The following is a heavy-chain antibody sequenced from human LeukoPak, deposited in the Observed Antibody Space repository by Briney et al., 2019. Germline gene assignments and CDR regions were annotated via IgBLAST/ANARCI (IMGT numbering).Heavy chain of an antibody. J-gene: IGHJ4*02. CDR1: GFTFSSYG. D-gene: IGHD5-12*01. Sequence: GRSLRLSCAASGFTFSSYGMHWVRQAPGKGLEWVAVISYDGSNKYYADSVKGRFTISRDSSKNTLYLQMNSLRAEDTAVYYCANGGQRGYSGYDSPLPDYWGQGTLVTVSS. V-gene: IGHV3-30*18. CDR2: ISYDGSNK. CDR3: ANGGQRGYSGYDSPLPDY.